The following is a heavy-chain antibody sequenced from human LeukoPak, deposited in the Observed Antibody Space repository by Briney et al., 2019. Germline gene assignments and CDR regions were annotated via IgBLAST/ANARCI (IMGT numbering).Heavy chain of an antibody. CDR3: AKDGTTVTPLDY. V-gene: IGHV3-23*01. J-gene: IGHJ4*02. CDR1: GFTFSSYA. Sequence: GGSLRLSCAASGFTFSSYAMSWVRQAPGKGLEWVSVISGSGGITFFGDSVKGRFTISRDNYKDTLDLQMNSLRAEDTAIYYCAKDGTTVTPLDYWGQGTLVTVSS. D-gene: IGHD4-17*01. CDR2: ISGSGGIT.